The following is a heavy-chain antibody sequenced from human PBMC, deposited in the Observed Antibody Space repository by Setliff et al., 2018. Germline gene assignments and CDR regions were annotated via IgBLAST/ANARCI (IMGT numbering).Heavy chain of an antibody. Sequence: KVSCKASGYIFTSYGFSWVRQAPGQGLECMGRINPNNGGTNYAQKFQGRVTLTRDTSITTVYMELSTLTSDDTAVYYCVREGLSFGPGCCPNWLDPWGQGTLVTVSS. CDR2: INPNNGGT. CDR1: GYIFTSYG. J-gene: IGHJ5*02. CDR3: VREGLSFGPGCCPNWLDP. V-gene: IGHV1-2*06. D-gene: IGHD3-16*01.